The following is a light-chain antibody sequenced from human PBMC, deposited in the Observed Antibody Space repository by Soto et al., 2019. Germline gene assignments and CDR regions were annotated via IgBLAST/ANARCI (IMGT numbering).Light chain of an antibody. CDR2: EVS. CDR3: SSYTSSSTLYV. V-gene: IGLV2-14*01. Sequence: QSVLTQPASVSGSPGQSITISCTGTSSDVGGYNYVSWYQQHPGKAPKLLIYEVSYRPSGVSNRFSGSKSGNTASLTISGLQAEDEADYYCSSYTSSSTLYVFGTGTKVTVL. CDR1: SSDVGGYNY. J-gene: IGLJ1*01.